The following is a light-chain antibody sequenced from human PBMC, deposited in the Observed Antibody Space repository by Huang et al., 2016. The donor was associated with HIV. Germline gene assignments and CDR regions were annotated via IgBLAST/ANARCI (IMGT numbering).Light chain of an antibody. Sequence: DIQMTQSPSSLSASVGDRVTITCRASQGITKSLVWYQQKPGKAPKLLLFATSRLERGVPSRFSGSGSGTDFTLTISSLQPEDFATYYCQQHYNTPYTFGQGTKLEIK. J-gene: IGKJ2*01. CDR1: QGITKS. CDR2: ATS. V-gene: IGKV1-NL1*01. CDR3: QQHYNTPYT.